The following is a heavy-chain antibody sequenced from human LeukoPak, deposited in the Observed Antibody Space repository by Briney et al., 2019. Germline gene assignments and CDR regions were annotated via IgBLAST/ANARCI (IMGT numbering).Heavy chain of an antibody. Sequence: GGSLRLSCAASGFTFSSYAMSWVRQAPGKGLEWVANIKQDGSEKYYVDSVKGRFTISRDNAKNSLYLQMNSLRAEDTAVYYCARDNDFWSGYPRDAFDIWGQGTMVTVSS. V-gene: IGHV3-7*01. CDR3: ARDNDFWSGYPRDAFDI. J-gene: IGHJ3*02. CDR1: GFTFSSYA. D-gene: IGHD3-3*01. CDR2: IKQDGSEK.